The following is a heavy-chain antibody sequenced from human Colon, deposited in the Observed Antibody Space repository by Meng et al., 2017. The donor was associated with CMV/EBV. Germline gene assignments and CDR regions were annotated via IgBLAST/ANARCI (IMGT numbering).Heavy chain of an antibody. CDR1: GGTFSSYT. CDR2: IITIFGTA. D-gene: IGHD6-13*01. J-gene: IGHJ6*02. CDR3: ARSRPGYSSSQLDYYYGMDV. Sequence: SVKVSCKASGGTFSSYTISWVRQAPGQGLEWVGGIITIFGTANYAQKFQGRVTITTDESTSTAYMELSSLRSEDTAVYYCARSRPGYSSSQLDYYYGMDVWGQGTTVTVSS. V-gene: IGHV1-69*05.